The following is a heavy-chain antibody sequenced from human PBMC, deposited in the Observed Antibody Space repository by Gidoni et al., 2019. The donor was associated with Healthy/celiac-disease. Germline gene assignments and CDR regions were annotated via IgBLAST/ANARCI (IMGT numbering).Heavy chain of an antibody. J-gene: IGHJ6*02. V-gene: IGHV3-30*18. CDR3: ANNPRYCSGGSCYSDYYYGMDV. D-gene: IGHD2-15*01. CDR1: GFTFSSYG. CDR2: ISYDGSNK. Sequence: QVQLVESGGGVVQPGRSLRLSCAASGFTFSSYGMHWFRQAPGKGLEWLAVISYDGSNKYYADSVKGRFTISRDNSKNTLYLQMNSLRAEDTAVYYCANNPRYCSGGSCYSDYYYGMDVWGQGTTVTVSS.